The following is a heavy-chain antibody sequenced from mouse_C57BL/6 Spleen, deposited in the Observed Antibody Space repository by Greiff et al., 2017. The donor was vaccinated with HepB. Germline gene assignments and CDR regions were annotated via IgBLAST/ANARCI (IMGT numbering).Heavy chain of an antibody. CDR1: GYTFTSYW. D-gene: IGHD2-4*01. CDR2: IHPNSGST. J-gene: IGHJ3*01. V-gene: IGHV1-64*01. Sequence: VQLQQPGAELVKPGASVKLSCKASGYTFTSYWMHWVKQRPGQGLEWIGMIHPNSGSTNYNEKFKSKATLTVDKSSSTAYMQLSSLTSEDSAVYYCARSGDYLAWFAYSGQGTLVTVSA. CDR3: ARSGDYLAWFAY.